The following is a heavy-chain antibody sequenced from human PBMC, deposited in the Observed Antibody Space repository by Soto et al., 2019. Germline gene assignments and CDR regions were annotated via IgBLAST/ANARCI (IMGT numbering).Heavy chain of an antibody. V-gene: IGHV3-15*07. Sequence: EVQLVESGGGLVKPGGSLRLSCAASGFTISNAWMNWVRQAPGKGLEWVGRIKSKTDGGTTDYAAPVKGRFTISRDDSKHALYLQMNSLNTEHTAVYYCTTVDSRSSWSRYHFCGMDVWGQGTTDRLL. CDR2: IKSKTDGGTT. D-gene: IGHD6-6*01. J-gene: IGHJ6*02. CDR1: GFTISNAW. CDR3: TTVDSRSSWSRYHFCGMDV.